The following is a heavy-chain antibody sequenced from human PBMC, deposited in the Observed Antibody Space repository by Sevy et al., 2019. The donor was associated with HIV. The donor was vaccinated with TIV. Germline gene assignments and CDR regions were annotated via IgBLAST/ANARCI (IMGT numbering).Heavy chain of an antibody. CDR3: VRDRRHDFNGPAHYLDV. CDR2: LSTSGTS. CDR1: GGSISSGFYS. D-gene: IGHD2-21*02. V-gene: IGHV4-61*09. J-gene: IGHJ6*03. Sequence: SESLSLTCSVSGGSISSGFYSWTWIRLPAGKGLEWIGHLSTSGTSNYNSSLKSRVTISVDTSKIQFSLKLTSVTAADTALYYTVRDRRHDFNGPAHYLDVWGKGTTVTVSS.